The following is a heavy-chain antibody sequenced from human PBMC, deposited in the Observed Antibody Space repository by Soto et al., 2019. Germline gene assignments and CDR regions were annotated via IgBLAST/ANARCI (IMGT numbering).Heavy chain of an antibody. Sequence: GGSLRLSCAASGFTFSSYVMSWVRQAPGQGPEWVANINQDGSEKYYVGSVKGRFTISRDNAKNSLYLQMNSLRAEDTAVYYCATGVGAWYYFDYWGQGTLVTVSS. CDR1: GFTFSSYV. CDR2: INQDGSEK. V-gene: IGHV3-7*01. J-gene: IGHJ4*02. D-gene: IGHD1-26*01. CDR3: ATGVGAWYYFDY.